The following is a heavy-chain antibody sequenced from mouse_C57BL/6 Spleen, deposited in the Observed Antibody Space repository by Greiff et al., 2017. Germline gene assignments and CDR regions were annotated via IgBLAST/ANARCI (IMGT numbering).Heavy chain of an antibody. CDR1: GYAFSSYW. D-gene: IGHD1-1*01. Sequence: QVQLQQSGAELVKPGASVKISCKASGYAFSSYWMNWVKQRPGKGLEWIGQIYPGDGDTNYNGKFKGKATLTADKSSSTAYMQLSSLTSEDSAVYYWARSGYYGSSYDWYFDVWGTGTTVTVSS. CDR3: ARSGYYGSSYDWYFDV. J-gene: IGHJ1*03. CDR2: IYPGDGDT. V-gene: IGHV1-80*01.